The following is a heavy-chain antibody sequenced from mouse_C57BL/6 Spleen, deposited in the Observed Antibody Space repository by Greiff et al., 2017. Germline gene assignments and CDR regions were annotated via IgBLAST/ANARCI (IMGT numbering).Heavy chain of an antibody. V-gene: IGHV1-69*01. Sequence: QVQLQQPGAELVMPGASVKLSCKASGYTFTSYWMHWVKQRPGQGLEWIGEIDPSDSYTNYNQKFKGKSTLTVDKSSSTAYMQLSSLTSEDSAVHYCARSPTMINFDYWGQGTTLTVSS. CDR3: ARSPTMINFDY. CDR1: GYTFTSYW. J-gene: IGHJ2*01. D-gene: IGHD2-4*01. CDR2: IDPSDSYT.